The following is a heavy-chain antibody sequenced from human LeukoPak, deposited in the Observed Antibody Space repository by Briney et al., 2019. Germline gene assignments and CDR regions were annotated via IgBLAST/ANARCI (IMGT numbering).Heavy chain of an antibody. D-gene: IGHD3-9*01. CDR3: ARGRTLLRYFDWFHTPQISYFDY. CDR1: GDSVSSNSAA. Sequence: SQTLSLTCAVSGDSVSSNSAAWNWIRQSPSRGLEWLGRTYYRSKWYNDYAVSVKSRITINPDTSKNQFSLQLNSVTPEDTAVYYCARGRTLLRYFDWFHTPQISYFDYWGQGTLVTVSS. CDR2: TYYRSKWYN. J-gene: IGHJ4*02. V-gene: IGHV6-1*01.